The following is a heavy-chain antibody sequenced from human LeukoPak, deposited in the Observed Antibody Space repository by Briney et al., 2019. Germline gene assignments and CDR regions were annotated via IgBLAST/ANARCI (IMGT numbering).Heavy chain of an antibody. CDR2: LTSKTDGGTT. D-gene: IGHD1-26*01. V-gene: IGHV3-15*01. CDR1: GFTFSNAW. Sequence: GGSLRLSCAASGFTFSNAWMSWVRQARGKGLEWRGRLTSKTDGGTTDYAAPVKGRFTISRDDSKNMLYLQMNSLKTDDTAVYYCTTEGAHIGYWGQGTLVTVSS. CDR3: TTEGAHIGY. J-gene: IGHJ4*02.